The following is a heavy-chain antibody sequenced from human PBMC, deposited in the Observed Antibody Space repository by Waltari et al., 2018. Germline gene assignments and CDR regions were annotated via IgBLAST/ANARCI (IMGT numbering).Heavy chain of an antibody. CDR3: ARDRTRVGGMDV. CDR1: GFTVSSNY. D-gene: IGHD4-17*01. J-gene: IGHJ6*02. V-gene: IGHV3-53*01. CDR2: IYTGGTT. Sequence: EVQLVESGGGLIQPGGSLRLSCAASGFTVSSNYMTWVRQAPGKGREGVSIIYTGGTTYYADSVKGRFAISTDNSKNTLYLQMNSLRVEDTAVYYCARDRTRVGGMDVWGQGTTVTVSS.